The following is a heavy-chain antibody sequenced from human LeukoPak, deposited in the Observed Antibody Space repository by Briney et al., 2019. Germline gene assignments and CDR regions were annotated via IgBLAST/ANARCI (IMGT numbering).Heavy chain of an antibody. CDR3: APNSYGGYVADY. D-gene: IGHD5-12*01. CDR2: IYPGGNL. J-gene: IGHJ4*02. Sequence: GGSLRLSCAASEVTVTDNYMSWVRQAPGKGLQWVSVIYPGGNLYYADSVKGRFTISRDNSKYTLYLQMNSLRAEDTAVYYCAPNSYGGYVADYWGQGTLVTVSS. V-gene: IGHV3-53*01. CDR1: EVTVTDNY.